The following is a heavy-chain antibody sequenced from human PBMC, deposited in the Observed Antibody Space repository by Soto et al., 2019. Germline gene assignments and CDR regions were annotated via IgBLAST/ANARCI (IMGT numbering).Heavy chain of an antibody. Sequence: SETLSLTCTVSGGSISSSSYYWGWIRQPPGKGLEWIGSIYYSGSTYYNPSLKSRVTISVDTSKNQFSLKLSSVTAADTAVYYCARDLVVTAFDYWGQGTLVTVSS. CDR3: ARDLVVTAFDY. CDR1: GGSISSSSYY. V-gene: IGHV4-39*02. D-gene: IGHD2-21*02. J-gene: IGHJ4*02. CDR2: IYYSGST.